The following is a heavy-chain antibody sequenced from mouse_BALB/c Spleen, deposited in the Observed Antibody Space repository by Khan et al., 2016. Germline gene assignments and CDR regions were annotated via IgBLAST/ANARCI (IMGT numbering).Heavy chain of an antibody. CDR1: GFSLTSYS. Sequence: QVQLKESGPGLVAPSQSLSITCTVSGFSLTSYSVHWVRQPPGKGLEWLGVIWAGGSTNYNSALMSRLSISKDNSKSQVFLKMNSLQTDDTAMYYCAAMDYWGQGTSVTVSS. CDR3: AAMDY. J-gene: IGHJ4*01. V-gene: IGHV2-9*02. CDR2: IWAGGST.